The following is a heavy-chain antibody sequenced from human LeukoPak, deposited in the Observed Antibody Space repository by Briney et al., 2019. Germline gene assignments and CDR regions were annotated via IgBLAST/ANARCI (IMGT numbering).Heavy chain of an antibody. D-gene: IGHD6-19*01. J-gene: IGHJ4*02. Sequence: PGGSLRLSCAASGFTFSDYYMSWIRQAPGKGLEWVSYISSSGSTIYYAGSVKGRFTISRDNSKNTLYLQMTSLRAEDTAVYYCAQDKYTSAWRAKTFDYWGQGTLVTVSS. V-gene: IGHV3-11*01. CDR1: GFTFSDYY. CDR3: AQDKYTSAWRAKTFDY. CDR2: ISSSGSTI.